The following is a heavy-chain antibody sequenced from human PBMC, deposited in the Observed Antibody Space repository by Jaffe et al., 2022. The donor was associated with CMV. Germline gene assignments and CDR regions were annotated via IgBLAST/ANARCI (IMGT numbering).Heavy chain of an antibody. Sequence: EVQLVESGGGLVKPGGSLRLSCAASGLIFNSYTMDWVRQAPGKGLEWVSSISGSGEIFYADSVKGRFTISRDNVKNSLYLQMNSLRVEDTAVYYCARDLRGFCSNGICYHLDYWGQGTLVTVSS. CDR3: ARDLRGFCSNGICYHLDY. V-gene: IGHV3-21*01. D-gene: IGHD2-8*01. CDR2: ISGSGEI. CDR1: GLIFNSYT. J-gene: IGHJ4*02.